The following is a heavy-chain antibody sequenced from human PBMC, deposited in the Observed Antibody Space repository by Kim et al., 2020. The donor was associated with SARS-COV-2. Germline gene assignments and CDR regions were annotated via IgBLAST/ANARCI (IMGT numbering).Heavy chain of an antibody. D-gene: IGHD3-10*01. Sequence: YYAESVKGRFTVSRDRSNDTLYLQMNSLRPEDTALYYCATDREGSGTYLDYWGQGTLVTVSS. J-gene: IGHJ4*02. V-gene: IGHV3-30*14. CDR3: ATDREGSGTYLDY.